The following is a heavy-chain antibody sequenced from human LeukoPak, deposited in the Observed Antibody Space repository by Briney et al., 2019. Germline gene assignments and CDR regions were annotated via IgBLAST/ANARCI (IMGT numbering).Heavy chain of an antibody. CDR1: GFTFSSYE. Sequence: GGPLRLSCAASGFTFSSYEMNWVRQAPGKGLEWVSYISSSGSTIYYADSVKGRFTISRDNAKNSLYLQMNSLRAEDTAVYYCARYHDFWSGYGIFDYWGQGTLVTVSS. CDR2: ISSSGSTI. CDR3: ARYHDFWSGYGIFDY. V-gene: IGHV3-48*03. J-gene: IGHJ4*02. D-gene: IGHD3-3*01.